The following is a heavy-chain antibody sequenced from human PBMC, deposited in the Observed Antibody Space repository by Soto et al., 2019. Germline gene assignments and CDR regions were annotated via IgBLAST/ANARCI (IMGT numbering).Heavy chain of an antibody. V-gene: IGHV1-18*01. Sequence: QVQLLQSGAEVKKPGASVRVSCKTSGYTFTRYGVSWVRQAPGQGLEWMGWISGYNGNTKGAHKFEGRVILPTDTAANTAHMELRSLTSNDTAVYYCARGSAYSTPWSFDSWGQGTLVTVSS. CDR2: ISGYNGNT. D-gene: IGHD2-8*01. CDR3: ARGSAYSTPWSFDS. CDR1: GYTFTRYG. J-gene: IGHJ4*02.